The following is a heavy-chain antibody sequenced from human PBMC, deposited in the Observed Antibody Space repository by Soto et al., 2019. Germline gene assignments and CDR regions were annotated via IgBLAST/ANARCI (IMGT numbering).Heavy chain of an antibody. CDR2: ISAYNGNT. J-gene: IGHJ4*02. CDR1: GYTFSSYG. Sequence: QVQLVQSGAEVKKPGASVKVSCKASGYTFSSYGISWVRQAPGQGLEWMGWISAYNGNTNHAQKLQGRVTMTTDTSPSTAYMDLRSMRSDDTAIYYCARDKGDGSGSYYGYWGQGTLVTVSS. V-gene: IGHV1-18*01. CDR3: ARDKGDGSGSYYGY. D-gene: IGHD3-10*01.